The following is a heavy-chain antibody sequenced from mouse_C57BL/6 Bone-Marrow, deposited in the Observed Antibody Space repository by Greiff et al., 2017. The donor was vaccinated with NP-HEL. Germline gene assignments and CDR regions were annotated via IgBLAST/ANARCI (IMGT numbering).Heavy chain of an antibody. CDR1: GFSFNTYA. D-gene: IGHD2-4*01. Sequence: EVKLVESGGGLVQPKGSLKLSCAASGFSFNTYAMNWVRLAPGKGLAWVARIRSKSNNSATYYAGSVKDRFTISRDDSESRLYLQMNNWKTEDTAMYYCVRYYDYDDGNWYYDVWGTGTTVTVSS. CDR2: IRSKSNNSAT. V-gene: IGHV10-1*01. CDR3: VRYYDYDDGNWYYDV. J-gene: IGHJ1*03.